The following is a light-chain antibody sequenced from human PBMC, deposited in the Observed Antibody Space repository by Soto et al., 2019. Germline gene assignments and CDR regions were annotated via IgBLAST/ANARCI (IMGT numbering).Light chain of an antibody. CDR2: SAS. Sequence: DIQMTQSPSSLSPSVGDRVTIPCRASQSIRGYLNWYQQKPGNAPKLLIYSASTLQSGVPSRFSGSGSGTDFTLTINSLQPEDFATYFCQQSYSAPWTFGQGTKVDIK. V-gene: IGKV1-39*01. CDR1: QSIRGY. CDR3: QQSYSAPWT. J-gene: IGKJ1*01.